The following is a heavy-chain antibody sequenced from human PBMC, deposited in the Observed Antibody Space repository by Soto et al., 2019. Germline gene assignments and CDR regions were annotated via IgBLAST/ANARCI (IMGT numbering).Heavy chain of an antibody. Sequence: GPSVKAPSKPSEATSAAYPSAWCDRPPGKGLEWTGGIIPIFGTANYAQKFQGRVTITADESTSTVYMELSSLRSEDTAVYYCARGNSRGGSGYYPFDYWGQGTLVTVSS. J-gene: IGHJ4*02. D-gene: IGHD3-22*01. CDR3: ARGNSRGGSGYYPFDY. CDR2: IIPIFGTA. CDR1: EATSAAYP. V-gene: IGHV1-69*13.